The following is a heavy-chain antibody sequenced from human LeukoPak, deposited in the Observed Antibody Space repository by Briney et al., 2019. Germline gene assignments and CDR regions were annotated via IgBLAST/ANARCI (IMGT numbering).Heavy chain of an antibody. CDR1: GYTFTSYY. CDR3: ARLRRYNWNDGVPYYYYYMDV. CDR2: IIPIFGTA. V-gene: IGHV1-69*13. J-gene: IGHJ6*03. D-gene: IGHD1-1*01. Sequence: SVKVSCKASGYTFTSYYMHWVRQAPGQGLEWMGGIIPIFGTANYAQKFQGRVTITADESTSTAYMELSSLRSEDTAVYYCARLRRYNWNDGVPYYYYYMDVWGKGTTVTVSS.